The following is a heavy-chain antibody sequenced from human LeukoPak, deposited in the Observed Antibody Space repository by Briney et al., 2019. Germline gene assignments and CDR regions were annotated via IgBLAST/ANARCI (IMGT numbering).Heavy chain of an antibody. J-gene: IGHJ4*02. Sequence: PSETLSLTCTVAGGSIRSSSHYWGWIRPPAGRGLEWIGIIHYSGSTYYNPSLESRVTISADTSKNQFSLKLSSVTAADTAVYYCARGRSYGFDFDSWGPGTLVIVSS. CDR2: IHYSGST. CDR3: ARGRSYGFDFDS. V-gene: IGHV4-39*07. CDR1: GGSIRSSSHY. D-gene: IGHD5-18*01.